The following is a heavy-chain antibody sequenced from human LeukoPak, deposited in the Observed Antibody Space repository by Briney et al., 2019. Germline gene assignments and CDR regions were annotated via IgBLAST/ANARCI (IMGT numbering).Heavy chain of an antibody. CDR3: ARGSITAAGLS. CDR2: IYTSGST. D-gene: IGHD6-13*01. CDR1: GGSISSGTYY. V-gene: IGHV4-61*02. J-gene: IGHJ4*02. Sequence: SETLSLTCTVSGGSISSGTYYWTWIRQPAGKGLEWIGRIYTSGSTNYNPSLKSRVTISVDTSKNHFSLKLSSVTAADTAVYYCARGSITAAGLSWGQGTLVTVSS.